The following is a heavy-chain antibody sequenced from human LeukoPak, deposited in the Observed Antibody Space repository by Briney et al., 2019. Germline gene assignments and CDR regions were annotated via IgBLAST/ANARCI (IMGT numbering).Heavy chain of an antibody. CDR2: ISGSGGST. V-gene: IGHV3-23*01. J-gene: IGHJ4*02. CDR1: GFTFSRYA. D-gene: IGHD3-10*01. CDR3: AKMVRRSYGFDY. Sequence: PGGSLRLSCAASGFTFSRYAMSGVRQARGKGVEWVSAISGSGGSTYYADSVKGRFTISRDNSKNTLFLQMNSLRAEGTAVYYCAKMVRRSYGFDYWGQGTLVTVSS.